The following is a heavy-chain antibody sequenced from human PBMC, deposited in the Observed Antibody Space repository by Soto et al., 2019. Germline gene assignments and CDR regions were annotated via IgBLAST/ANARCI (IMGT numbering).Heavy chain of an antibody. CDR2: IYHSGNT. D-gene: IGHD2-2*01. CDR1: GYSISLGYY. V-gene: IGHV4-38-2*01. J-gene: IGHJ4*02. CDR3: ERACSSTSCYDVLDY. Sequence: SETLSLTCAVSGYSISLGYYWGWIRQPPGKGLEWIGSIYHSGNTYYNPSLKSRVSISLDTSKNHFSLELTSVTAADTAVYYCERACSSTSCYDVLDYWGQRTLVTVSS.